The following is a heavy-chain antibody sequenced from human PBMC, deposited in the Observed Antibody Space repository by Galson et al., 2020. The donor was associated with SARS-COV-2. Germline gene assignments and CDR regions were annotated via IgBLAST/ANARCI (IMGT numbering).Heavy chain of an antibody. J-gene: IGHJ4*02. CDR1: GFTFSDYY. V-gene: IGHV3-11*04. Sequence: GESLKISCAASGFTFSDYYMSWIRQAPGKGLEWVSYISSSGSTIYYADSVKGRFTISRDNAKNSLYLQMNSLRAEDTAVYYCASSLLWFGEPPGYWGQGTLVTVSS. D-gene: IGHD3-10*01. CDR2: ISSSGSTI. CDR3: ASSLLWFGEPPGY.